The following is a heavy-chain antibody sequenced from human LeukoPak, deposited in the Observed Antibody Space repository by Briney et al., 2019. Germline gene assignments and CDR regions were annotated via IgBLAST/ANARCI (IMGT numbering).Heavy chain of an antibody. Sequence: PGGSLRLSCVASGFTFSSYSMNWVRQAPGKGLEWVSSISSSSGYIYYADSMKGRFTISRDNAENSLYLQMNSLRAEDTAVYFCAKSYGDLDHFDYWGQGTLVTVSS. CDR1: GFTFSSYS. V-gene: IGHV3-21*01. D-gene: IGHD4-17*01. CDR3: AKSYGDLDHFDY. CDR2: ISSSSGYI. J-gene: IGHJ4*02.